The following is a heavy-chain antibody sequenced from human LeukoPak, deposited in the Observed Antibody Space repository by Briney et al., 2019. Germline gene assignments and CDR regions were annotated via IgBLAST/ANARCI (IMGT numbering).Heavy chain of an antibody. CDR2: ISSSSSYI. CDR3: ARAGDSYDAFDI. V-gene: IGHV3-21*01. D-gene: IGHD2-21*01. CDR1: GFTFSSYS. J-gene: IGHJ3*02. Sequence: GGSLRLSCAASGFTFSSYSMTWVRQAPGKGLEWVSSISSSSSYIYYADSVKGRFTISRDNAKNSLYLQMNSLRAEDTAVYYCARAGDSYDAFDIWGQGTMVTVSS.